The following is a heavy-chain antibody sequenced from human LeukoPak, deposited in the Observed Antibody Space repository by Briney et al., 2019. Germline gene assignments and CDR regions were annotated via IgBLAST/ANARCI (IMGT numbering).Heavy chain of an antibody. D-gene: IGHD1-1*01. CDR1: GFTSSNYE. Sequence: GGSLRLSCEASGFTSSNYEMHWGPQAPGKGLEWSSYINTFSTAMYYTDSVRGRFTISRDNAKNSVYLQMNSLRVDDTALYFCARSVPEPRAGMGPLDYWGQGTPVTVSS. CDR3: ARSVPEPRAGMGPLDY. J-gene: IGHJ4*02. V-gene: IGHV3-48*03. CDR2: INTFSTAM.